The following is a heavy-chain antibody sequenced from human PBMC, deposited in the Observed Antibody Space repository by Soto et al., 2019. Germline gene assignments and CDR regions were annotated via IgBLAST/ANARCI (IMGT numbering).Heavy chain of an antibody. CDR3: ARELAAAYNYYYYGMDV. D-gene: IGHD6-13*01. Sequence: GGSLRLSCAASGFTFSSYSMNWVRQAPGKGLEWVSSISSSSSYIYYADSVKGRFTISRDNAKNSLYLQMNSLRAEDTAVYYCARELAAAYNYYYYGMDVWGQGTTVTVSS. J-gene: IGHJ6*01. CDR2: ISSSSSYI. CDR1: GFTFSSYS. V-gene: IGHV3-21*01.